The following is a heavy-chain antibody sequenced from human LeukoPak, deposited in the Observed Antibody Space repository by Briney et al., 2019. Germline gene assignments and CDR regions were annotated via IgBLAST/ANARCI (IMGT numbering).Heavy chain of an antibody. CDR3: ARERTSSGAFDI. Sequence: GGSLRLSCAASGFTFSSYGMHWVRQAPGKGLEWVAVIWYDGSNKYYADSVKGRSTISRDNSKNTLYLQMNSLRAEDTAVYYCARERTSSGAFDIWGQGTMVTVSS. CDR2: IWYDGSNK. V-gene: IGHV3-33*01. D-gene: IGHD3/OR15-3a*01. CDR1: GFTFSSYG. J-gene: IGHJ3*02.